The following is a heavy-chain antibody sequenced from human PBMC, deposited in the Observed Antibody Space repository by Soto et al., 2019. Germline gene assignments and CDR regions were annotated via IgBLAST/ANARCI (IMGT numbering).Heavy chain of an antibody. CDR3: ARQRTMVVTQAYFDH. CDR1: GESISSSSYY. V-gene: IGHV4-39*01. D-gene: IGHD2-21*02. Sequence: SETLSLTCIVSGESISSSSYYWGWIRQPPGKGLEWIGSIYYSGRTYYNPSFKSRVTISIDTSKNQFSLKLSSVTATDTAVYYCARQRTMVVTQAYFDHWGQGALVTGSS. J-gene: IGHJ4*02. CDR2: IYYSGRT.